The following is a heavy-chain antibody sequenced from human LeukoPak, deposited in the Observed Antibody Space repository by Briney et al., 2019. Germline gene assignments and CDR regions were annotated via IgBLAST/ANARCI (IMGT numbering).Heavy chain of an antibody. V-gene: IGHV1-69*05. D-gene: IGHD2-2*01. J-gene: IGHJ5*02. CDR1: GGTFSSYA. CDR3: ASGLACRDTKLNWFDP. Sequence: GASVKVSCKASGGTFSSYAISWVRQAPGQGLEWMGGIIPIFGTANYAQKFQGRVTITTDESTSTAYMELSSLRSEDTAVYYCASGLACRDTKLNWFDPWGQGTLVTVSS. CDR2: IIPIFGTA.